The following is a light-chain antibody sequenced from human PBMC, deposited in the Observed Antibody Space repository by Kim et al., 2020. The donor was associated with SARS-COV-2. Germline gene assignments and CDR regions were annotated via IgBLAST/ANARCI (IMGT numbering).Light chain of an antibody. CDR1: QSISTN. CDR3: QQYNDWPRT. J-gene: IGKJ4*02. V-gene: IGKV3-15*01. Sequence: EIVMTQSPATLSVSPGERATLSCRASQSISTNLAWYQQKPGQAPRLLISDASTRATGIPARFSGSGSGTDFTLTISSLQSEDFAVFYCQQYNDWPRTFGRGNKLEI. CDR2: DAS.